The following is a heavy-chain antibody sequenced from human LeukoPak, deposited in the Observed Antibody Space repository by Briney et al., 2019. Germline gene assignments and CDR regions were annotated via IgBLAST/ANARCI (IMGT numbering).Heavy chain of an antibody. D-gene: IGHD5-24*01. V-gene: IGHV4-39*01. CDR1: GGSISSSSYY. Sequence: SETLSLTCTVSGGSISSSSYYWGWIRQPPGKGLEWIGSIYHSGSTYYNPSLKSRITMSVDASKNQFSLRLSSVTAADTAVYYCASFRSTIWSFDYWGQGTLVTVSS. CDR2: IYHSGST. CDR3: ASFRSTIWSFDY. J-gene: IGHJ4*02.